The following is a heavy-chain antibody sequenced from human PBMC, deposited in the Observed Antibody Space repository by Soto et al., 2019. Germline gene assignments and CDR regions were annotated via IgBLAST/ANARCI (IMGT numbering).Heavy chain of an antibody. D-gene: IGHD6-19*01. CDR2: IYHSGGT. CDR1: SGSISSSNW. J-gene: IGHJ3*02. Sequence: QVQLQESGPGLVKPSGTLSLTCAVSSGSISSSNWWSWVRQPPGKGLEWIGEIYHSGGTNYHPTLKSRVTISVDKSKNQFSLKLSSVTAADTAVYYCAREVAVAAQGAFDIWGQGTMVTVSS. CDR3: AREVAVAAQGAFDI. V-gene: IGHV4-4*02.